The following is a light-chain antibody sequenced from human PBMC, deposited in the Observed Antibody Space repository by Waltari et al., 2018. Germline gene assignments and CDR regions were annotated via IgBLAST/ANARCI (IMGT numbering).Light chain of an antibody. CDR3: QQRANWPPLS. Sequence: EIVLTQSPATLSLSPGERATLSCRASQSVSTFLAWYQQKPGQAPRLLIYHASNRATGIPARFSGRGSGTNFTLTISSLEPEDFAVYYCQQRANWPPLSFGGGIRVEIK. V-gene: IGKV3-11*01. J-gene: IGKJ4*01. CDR1: QSVSTF. CDR2: HAS.